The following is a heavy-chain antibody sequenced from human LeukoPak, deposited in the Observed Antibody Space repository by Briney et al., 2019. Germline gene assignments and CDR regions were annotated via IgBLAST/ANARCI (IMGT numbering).Heavy chain of an antibody. CDR2: IYHSGST. J-gene: IGHJ3*02. CDR1: GYSISSGYY. Sequence: SETLSLTCTVSGYSISSGYYWGWIRQPPGKGLEWIGSIYHSGSTYYNTSLKSRVTISVDTPKNQFSLKLSSVTAADTAVYYCARGSKKTYYYDSSGYMAFDIWGQGTMVTVSS. V-gene: IGHV4-38-2*02. CDR3: ARGSKKTYYYDSSGYMAFDI. D-gene: IGHD3-22*01.